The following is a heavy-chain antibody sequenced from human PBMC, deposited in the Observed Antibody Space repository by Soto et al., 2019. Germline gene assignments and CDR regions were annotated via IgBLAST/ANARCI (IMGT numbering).Heavy chain of an antibody. J-gene: IGHJ4*02. CDR1: GFTFSSYS. Sequence: PGGSLRLSCAASGFTFSSYSMNWVRQAPGKGLEWVSSISTSSSYIYYADSLKGRFTISRDNAKNSLYLQMNSLRDEDTAVYYCASSDYSTYGLGYWGQGT. CDR3: ASSDYSTYGLGY. CDR2: ISTSSSYI. D-gene: IGHD4-4*01. V-gene: IGHV3-21*01.